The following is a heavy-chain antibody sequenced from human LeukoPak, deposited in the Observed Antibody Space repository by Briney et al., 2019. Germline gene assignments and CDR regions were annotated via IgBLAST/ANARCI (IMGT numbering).Heavy chain of an antibody. Sequence: ASVKVSCKASGYTFTNYFMHWVRQAPGQGLEWMGIINSRGGNTGYAQKFQGRITMTTDMSTRTVYMELSSLESEDTAVYYCARRDCVGDCYSNWFDPWGQGTLVTVSS. CDR1: GYTFTNYF. D-gene: IGHD2-21*02. J-gene: IGHJ5*02. CDR2: INSRGGNT. V-gene: IGHV1-46*01. CDR3: ARRDCVGDCYSNWFDP.